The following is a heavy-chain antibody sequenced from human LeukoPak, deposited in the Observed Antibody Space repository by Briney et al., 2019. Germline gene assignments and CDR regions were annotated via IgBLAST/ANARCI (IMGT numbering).Heavy chain of an antibody. D-gene: IGHD6-13*01. CDR3: ARVFSSSWPTFDWFDP. V-gene: IGHV4-61*02. J-gene: IGHJ5*02. CDR1: GGSISSGSYY. Sequence: NPSETLSLTCTVSGGSISSGSYYWSWTRQPAGKGLEWIGRIYTSGSTNYNPSLKSRVTISVDTSKNQFSLKLSSVTAADTAVYYCARVFSSSWPTFDWFDPWGQGTLVTVSS. CDR2: IYTSGST.